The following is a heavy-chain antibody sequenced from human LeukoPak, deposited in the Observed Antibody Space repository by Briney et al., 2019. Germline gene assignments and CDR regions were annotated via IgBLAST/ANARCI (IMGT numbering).Heavy chain of an antibody. J-gene: IGHJ4*02. V-gene: IGHV3-30-3*01. Sequence: PGGSLRLSCAASGFTFSSYAMHWARQAPGKGLERVAVISYDGSNKYYADSVKGRFTISRDNAKNSLYLQMNSLRAEDTAVYYCARDEGIQTPINDYWGQGTLVTVSS. CDR1: GFTFSSYA. CDR3: ARDEGIQTPINDY. CDR2: ISYDGSNK. D-gene: IGHD6-13*01.